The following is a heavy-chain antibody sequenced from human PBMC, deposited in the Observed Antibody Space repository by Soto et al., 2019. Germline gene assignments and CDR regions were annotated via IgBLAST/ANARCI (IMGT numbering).Heavy chain of an antibody. CDR3: AKVRSSGWSFDY. Sequence: GGSLRLSCAASGFTFSTYAMNWVRQAPGKGLEWVSGISGSGDSTYYADSVKGRFTVSRDNSKNTLYLQMNSLRAEDTAVFYCAKVRSSGWSFDYRGQGTLVTVSS. V-gene: IGHV3-23*01. J-gene: IGHJ4*02. CDR1: GFTFSTYA. D-gene: IGHD6-19*01. CDR2: ISGSGDST.